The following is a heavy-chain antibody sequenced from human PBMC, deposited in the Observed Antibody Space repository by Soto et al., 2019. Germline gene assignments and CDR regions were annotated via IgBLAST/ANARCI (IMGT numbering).Heavy chain of an antibody. D-gene: IGHD2-8*01. J-gene: IGHJ5*02. CDR1: GDSVSSNSAA. V-gene: IGHV6-1*01. CDR2: TYYRSKWYN. CDR3: SGEALLRGYCTNGVCWDWFDP. Sequence: SQTLALTCATSGDSVSSNSAAWNWSRQSPSRGLEWMGRTYYRSKWYNDYAVPVKSRITINPDTSKNQFSLQLNSVPPDDTAVYYCSGEALLRGYCTNGVCWDWFDPWGQGTLVTVSS.